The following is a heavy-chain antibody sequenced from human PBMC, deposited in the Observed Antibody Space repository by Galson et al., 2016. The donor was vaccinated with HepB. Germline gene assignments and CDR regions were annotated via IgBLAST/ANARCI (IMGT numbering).Heavy chain of an antibody. V-gene: IGHV4-30-2*01. CDR3: ARGLGGPTVTAYFEY. D-gene: IGHD4-17*01. CDR2: IFHRGST. Sequence: TLSLTCAVSGGSISSGGYSWSWIRQPPGQVLEWLGYIFHRGSTYYDPSLKSRVTISVDRSKNQFSLNLSSVTAADTAVYYCARGLGGPTVTAYFEYWGQGTLVTVSS. CDR1: GGSISSGGYS. J-gene: IGHJ4*02.